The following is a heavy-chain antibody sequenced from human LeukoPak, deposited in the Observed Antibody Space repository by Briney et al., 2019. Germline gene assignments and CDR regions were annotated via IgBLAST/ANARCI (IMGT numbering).Heavy chain of an antibody. D-gene: IGHD3-22*01. V-gene: IGHV4-39*01. J-gene: IGHJ5*02. CDR2: IYYSGST. Sequence: SETLSLTCTVSGRSISSSSYYWGWIRQPPGKGLEWIGSIYYSGSTYYNPSLKSRVTISVDTSKNQFSLKLSSVTAADTAVYYCASLRYYYDSSGYEFDPWGRGTLVSVSS. CDR3: ASLRYYYDSSGYEFDP. CDR1: GRSISSSSYY.